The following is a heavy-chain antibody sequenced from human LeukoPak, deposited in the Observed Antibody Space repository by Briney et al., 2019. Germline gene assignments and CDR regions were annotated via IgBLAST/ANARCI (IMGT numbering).Heavy chain of an antibody. J-gene: IGHJ5*02. D-gene: IGHD2-2*02. Sequence: ASVTVSCKASGYTFTSYYMHWVRQAPGQGLEWMGIINPSGGSTSYAQKFQGRVTMTRDTSTRTVYMELSSLRSEDTAVYYCARDRIVVVPAAIKVPGRGNWFDPWGQGTLATVSS. CDR3: ARDRIVVVPAAIKVPGRGNWFDP. CDR2: INPSGGST. V-gene: IGHV1-46*03. CDR1: GYTFTSYY.